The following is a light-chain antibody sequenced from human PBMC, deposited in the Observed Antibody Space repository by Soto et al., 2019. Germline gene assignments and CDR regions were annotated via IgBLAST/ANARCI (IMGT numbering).Light chain of an antibody. Sequence: SYELTQPPSVSVAPGQTARITCGGNNIGRKSVHWYQQKPGQAPVLVVYDDSARPSGIPERFSGSNSGNTATLTISRVEAGDEADYYCQVWDKSSYPYVFGNGTKVTV. CDR1: NIGRKS. CDR2: DDS. CDR3: QVWDKSSYPYV. J-gene: IGLJ1*01. V-gene: IGLV3-21*02.